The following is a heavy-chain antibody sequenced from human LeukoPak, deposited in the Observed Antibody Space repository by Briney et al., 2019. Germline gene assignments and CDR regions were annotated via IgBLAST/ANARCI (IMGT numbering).Heavy chain of an antibody. CDR1: GGSISNYY. Sequence: SETLSLTCTVSGGSISNYYWSWIRQPPVKGLEWIGNIYYNGSTNYNPSLKSRVTISVDTSKNQFSLKLSSVTAADTAVYYCARVTILYYYMDVWGKGTTVTVSS. V-gene: IGHV4-59*08. CDR3: ARVTILYYYMDV. D-gene: IGHD3-3*01. J-gene: IGHJ6*03. CDR2: IYYNGST.